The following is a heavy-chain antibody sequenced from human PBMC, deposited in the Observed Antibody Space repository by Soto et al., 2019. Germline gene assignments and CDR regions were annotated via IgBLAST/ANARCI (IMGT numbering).Heavy chain of an antibody. CDR1: GYSFSSYG. CDR2: IIAYNVKT. J-gene: IGHJ4*02. V-gene: IGHV1-18*01. D-gene: IGHD3-3*01. CDR3: ARTVGEWPYYFDY. Sequence: GASVKVSCKASGYSFSSYGISWVRQAPGQGLEWMGWIIAYNVKTEYAQKLQGRVTMTTDTSTSTSYMELTSLRSDDTAVYYCARTVGEWPYYFDYWGQGTLVTVSS.